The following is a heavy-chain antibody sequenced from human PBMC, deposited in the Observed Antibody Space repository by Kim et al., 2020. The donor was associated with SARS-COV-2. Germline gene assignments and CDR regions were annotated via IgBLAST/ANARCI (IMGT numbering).Heavy chain of an antibody. D-gene: IGHD6-13*01. CDR1: GFTFGSFV. CDR2: VGGSGRNT. CDR3: AKSVRGAAAFDY. J-gene: IGHJ4*02. V-gene: IGHV3-23*01. Sequence: GGSLRLSCATSGFTFGSFVMNWVRQAPGKGLEWVSGVGGSGRNTYYADSVKGRFTISRDNSKSTLFLDMNSLRAEDTAVYYCAKSVRGAAAFDYWGQGT.